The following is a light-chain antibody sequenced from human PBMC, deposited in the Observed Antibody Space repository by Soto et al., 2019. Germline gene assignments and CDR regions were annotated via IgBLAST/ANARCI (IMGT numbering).Light chain of an antibody. Sequence: DVVMTQSPLSLPVTLGQPASISCRSSQSLVHSAGNTYLNWFHQRPGQSPRRLIYKVSNRDSGVPDRFSGSGSDTDFTLKISGVEAEDVGVYYCMQGTHWPPYTFGQGTKLEIK. CDR3: MQGTHWPPYT. J-gene: IGKJ2*01. CDR2: KVS. V-gene: IGKV2-30*02. CDR1: QSLVHSAGNTY.